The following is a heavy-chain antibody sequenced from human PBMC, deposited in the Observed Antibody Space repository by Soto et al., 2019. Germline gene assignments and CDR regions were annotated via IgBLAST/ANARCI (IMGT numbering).Heavy chain of an antibody. CDR1: GFTFSSYG. Sequence: QVQLVESGGGVVQPGRSLRLSCAASGFTFSSYGMHWVRQAPGKGLEWVAVISYDGSNKYYADSVKGRFTISRDNSKNTLYLQMNSLRAEDTAVYYCAKDRGYCSGGSCLFTFDYWSQGTLVTVSS. CDR2: ISYDGSNK. V-gene: IGHV3-30*18. CDR3: AKDRGYCSGGSCLFTFDY. D-gene: IGHD2-15*01. J-gene: IGHJ4*02.